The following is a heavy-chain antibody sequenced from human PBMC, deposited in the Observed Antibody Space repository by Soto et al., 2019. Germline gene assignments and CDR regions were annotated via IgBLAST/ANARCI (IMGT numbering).Heavy chain of an antibody. Sequence: QVQLQESGPGLVKPSETLSLTCTISGGSISSYYWSWIRQPPGKGLEWIGFIYYSGSTNYNPSHQSRVTISVDTSKNQFSLRLNSVTAADSAVYYCASYDTRGYFDYWGQGTLVTVSS. D-gene: IGHD3-3*01. V-gene: IGHV4-59*08. CDR3: ASYDTRGYFDY. J-gene: IGHJ4*02. CDR2: IYYSGST. CDR1: GGSISSYY.